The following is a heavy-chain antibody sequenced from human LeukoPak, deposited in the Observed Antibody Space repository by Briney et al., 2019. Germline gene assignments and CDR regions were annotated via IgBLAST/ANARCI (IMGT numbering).Heavy chain of an antibody. CDR1: GGSFSGYY. V-gene: IGHV4-34*01. D-gene: IGHD6-13*01. CDR3: AGSSPIDY. Sequence: SETLSLTCAVYGGSFSGYYWSWIRQPPGKGLEWIGEINHSGSTNYNPSLKSRVTISVDTSKNQFSLKLSSVTAADTAVYYCAGSSPIDYWGQGTLVTVSS. J-gene: IGHJ4*02. CDR2: INHSGST.